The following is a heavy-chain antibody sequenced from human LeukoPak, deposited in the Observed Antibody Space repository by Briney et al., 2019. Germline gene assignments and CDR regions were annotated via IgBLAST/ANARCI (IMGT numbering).Heavy chain of an antibody. CDR1: GFTFSSYS. D-gene: IGHD1-14*01. V-gene: IGHV3-48*02. J-gene: IGHJ4*02. CDR2: ISSSSSTI. Sequence: PGGSLRLSCAVSGFTFSSYSMNLVRQAPGKGLEWLSYISSSSSTIFYADSVKGRFTISRDNAKNSLYLQMNSLRDEDTAVYFCARDKGTYHNKYYFDYWGQGTLVTVSS. CDR3: ARDKGTYHNKYYFDY.